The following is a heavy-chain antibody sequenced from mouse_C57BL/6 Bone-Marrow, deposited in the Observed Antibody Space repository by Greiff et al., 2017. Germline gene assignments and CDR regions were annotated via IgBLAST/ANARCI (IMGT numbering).Heavy chain of an antibody. D-gene: IGHD1-1*01. V-gene: IGHV1-39*01. CDR1: GYSFTDYN. Sequence: VQLKDSGPELVKPGASVKISCKASGYSFTDYNMNWVKQSNGKSLEWIGVINPNYGTTSYNQKFKGKATLTVDQSSSTAYMQLNSLTSEDSAVYYCAPHYYGSSYGFAYWGQGTLVTVSA. J-gene: IGHJ3*01. CDR2: INPNYGTT. CDR3: APHYYGSSYGFAY.